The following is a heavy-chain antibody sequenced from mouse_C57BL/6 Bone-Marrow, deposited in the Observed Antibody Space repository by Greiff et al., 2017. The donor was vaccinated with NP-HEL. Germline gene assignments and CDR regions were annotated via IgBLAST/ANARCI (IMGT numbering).Heavy chain of an antibody. V-gene: IGHV1-76*01. Sequence: VQLVESGAELVRPGASVKLSCKASGYTFTDYYINWVKQRPGQGLEWIARIYPGSGNTYYNEKFKGKATLTAEKSSSTAYMQLSSLTSEDSAVYFCARSPWKSNYVDYWGQGTTLTVSS. CDR1: GYTFTDYY. D-gene: IGHD1-3*01. J-gene: IGHJ2*01. CDR3: ARSPWKSNYVDY. CDR2: IYPGSGNT.